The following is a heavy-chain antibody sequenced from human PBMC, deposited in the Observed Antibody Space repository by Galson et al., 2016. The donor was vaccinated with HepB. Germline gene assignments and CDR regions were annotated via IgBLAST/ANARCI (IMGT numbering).Heavy chain of an antibody. CDR1: GFTFSDYY. J-gene: IGHJ4*02. V-gene: IGHV3-11*01. CDR2: ITSSGSTT. D-gene: IGHD2-8*01. CDR3: ARDARRIVLMGYIDY. Sequence: SLRLSCAASGFTFSDYYMNWIRQAPGKGLEWISYITSSGSTTYYADSVKGRFTVSRDNAKNSLYLQMNSLRADDTAVYYCARDARRIVLMGYIDYWGQGILVTVSS.